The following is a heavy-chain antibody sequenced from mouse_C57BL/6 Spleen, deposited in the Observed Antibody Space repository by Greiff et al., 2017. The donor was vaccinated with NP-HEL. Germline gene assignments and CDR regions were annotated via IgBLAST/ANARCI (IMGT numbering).Heavy chain of an antibody. D-gene: IGHD2-4*01. CDR2: INPNNGGT. J-gene: IGHJ4*01. CDR3: ARREYYDYDDYAMDY. CDR1: GYTFTDYN. V-gene: IGHV1-18*01. Sequence: EVQLQQSGPELVKPGASVKIPCKASGYTFTDYNMDWVKQSHGQSLEWIGDINPNNGGTIYNQKFKGKATLTVDQSSSTAYMELRSLTSEDTAVYYCARREYYDYDDYAMDYWGQGTSVTVSS.